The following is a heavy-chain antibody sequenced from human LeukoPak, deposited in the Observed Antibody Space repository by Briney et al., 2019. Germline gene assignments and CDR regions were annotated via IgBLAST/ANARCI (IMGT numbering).Heavy chain of an antibody. CDR1: GLTFSSYA. V-gene: IGHV3-30*04. Sequence: PGGSLRLSCAASGLTFSSYAMPWVRQAPGKGLEWVAVISYDGSNKYYADSVKGRFTISRDNSKNTLYLQMNSLRAEDTAVYYCASSGAWYWGQGTLVTVSS. CDR2: ISYDGSNK. J-gene: IGHJ4*02. D-gene: IGHD5-12*01. CDR3: ASSGAWY.